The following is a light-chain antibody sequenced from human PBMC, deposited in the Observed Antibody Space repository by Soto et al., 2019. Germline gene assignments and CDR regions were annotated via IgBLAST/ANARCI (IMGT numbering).Light chain of an antibody. CDR1: QSVDSNF. J-gene: IGKJ4*01. Sequence: EIVLTQSPGTLSLSPGERATLSCRANQSVDSNFLAWNQQKPGQAPRLLIYGASTRATGIPDRFSGSGSGTDFTLTISRLEPEDFAVYYCQQYGSSPPLTFGGGTKVDI. CDR3: QQYGSSPPLT. CDR2: GAS. V-gene: IGKV3-20*01.